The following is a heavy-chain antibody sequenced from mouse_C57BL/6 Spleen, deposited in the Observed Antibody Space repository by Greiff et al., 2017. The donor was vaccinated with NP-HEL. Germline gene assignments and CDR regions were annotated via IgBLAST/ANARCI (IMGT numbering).Heavy chain of an antibody. D-gene: IGHD3-1*01. V-gene: IGHV1-19*01. CDR2: INPYNGGT. CDR1: GYTFTDYY. CDR3: AAGSGYFDY. Sequence: VQLQQSGPVLVKPGASVKMSCKASGYTFTDYYMNWVKQSHGKSLEWIGVINPYNGGTSYNQKFKGKATLTVDKSSSTAYMELNSLTSEDSAVYYCAAGSGYFDYWGQGTTLTVSS. J-gene: IGHJ2*01.